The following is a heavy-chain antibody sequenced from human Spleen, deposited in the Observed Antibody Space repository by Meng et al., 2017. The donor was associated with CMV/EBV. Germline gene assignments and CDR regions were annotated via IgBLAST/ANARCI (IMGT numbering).Heavy chain of an antibody. Sequence: ASVKVSCKASGYTFTNYGLSWVRQAPGQGLEWMGWISAYNGNTNYAQKFQGRVNMTRDTSTSTAYMEPRRLTSDDTAVYYCALERSYYDYALDVWGQGTTVTVSS. CDR3: ALERSYYDYALDV. CDR2: ISAYNGNT. J-gene: IGHJ6*02. V-gene: IGHV1-18*01. D-gene: IGHD1-1*01. CDR1: GYTFTNYG.